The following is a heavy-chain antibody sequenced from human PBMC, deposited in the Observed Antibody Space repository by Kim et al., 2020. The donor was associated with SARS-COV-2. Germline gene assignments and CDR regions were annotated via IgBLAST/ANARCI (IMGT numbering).Heavy chain of an antibody. D-gene: IGHD6-13*01. Sequence: GGSLRLSCAASGFTFSSYAMHWVRQAPGKGLEWVAVISYDGSNKYYADSVKGRFTISRDNSKNTLYLQMNSLRAEDTAVYYCARGVAAPVQDYWGQGTLVTVSS. J-gene: IGHJ4*02. V-gene: IGHV3-30*04. CDR3: ARGVAAPVQDY. CDR1: GFTFSSYA. CDR2: ISYDGSNK.